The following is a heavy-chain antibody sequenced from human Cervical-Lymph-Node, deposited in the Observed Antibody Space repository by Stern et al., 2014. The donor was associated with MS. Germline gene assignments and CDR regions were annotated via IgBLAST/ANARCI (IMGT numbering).Heavy chain of an antibody. CDR1: GYTFPNYG. CDR3: ARDEVIVVALHNWFDP. V-gene: IGHV1-18*01. CDR2: ISTYTGDT. D-gene: IGHD2-15*01. J-gene: IGHJ5*02. Sequence: VQLVESGAEVKKPGASVKVSCKASGYTFPNYGISWVRQAPGQGLEWMGWISTYTGDTHYAQKFQGRVTMTTDTSTTTAYMELRSLRSDDTAVYYCARDEVIVVALHNWFDPWGQGTLVTVSS.